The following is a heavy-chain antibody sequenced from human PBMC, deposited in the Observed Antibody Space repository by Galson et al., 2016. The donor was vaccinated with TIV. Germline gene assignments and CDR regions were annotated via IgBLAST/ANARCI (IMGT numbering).Heavy chain of an antibody. D-gene: IGHD2-15*01. CDR3: ARDIPCGGSCYFFDDWGQGTGSSAPCLNTWYLALSSLGVEVTAGYFVARDSPFGGRCFFCDG. Sequence: SVKVSCKASGSTFNNYAINWVRQAPGQGLEWMGGILPVSTSTNYAQSFQGRVTITSDASTSTVYLALNSLRSEDTAVYFCARDIPCGGSCYFFDDWGQGTGSSAPCLNTWYLALSSLGVEVTAGYFVARDSPFGGRCFFCDGWGQGTLGIVSS. CDR2: ILPVSTST. CDR1: GSTFNNYA. J-gene: IGHJ1*01. V-gene: IGHV1-69*13.